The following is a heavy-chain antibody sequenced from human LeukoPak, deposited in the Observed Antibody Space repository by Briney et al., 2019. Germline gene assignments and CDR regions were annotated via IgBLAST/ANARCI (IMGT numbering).Heavy chain of an antibody. CDR1: GGSVSSGSYY. CDR2: IYYSGST. D-gene: IGHD3-22*01. CDR3: ARLSHYFDSSGYYYVRFFDY. Sequence: SETLSLTCTVSGGSVSSGSYYWSWIRQPPGKGLELIGYIYYSGSTNYNPSLKSRVTISVDTSKNQFSLKLSYVTAADTAVYYCARLSHYFDSSGYYYVRFFDYWGQGTLVTVSS. J-gene: IGHJ4*02. V-gene: IGHV4-61*01.